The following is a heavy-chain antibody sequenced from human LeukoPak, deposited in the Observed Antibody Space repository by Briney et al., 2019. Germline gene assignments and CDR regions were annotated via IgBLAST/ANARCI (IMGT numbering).Heavy chain of an antibody. V-gene: IGHV4-34*01. J-gene: IGHJ5*02. D-gene: IGHD1-26*01. Sequence: PSETLSLTCAVYGGSFSGYYWSWIRQPPGKGLEWIGEINHSGSTNYNPSLKSRVTISVDTSKNQFSLKLTSVTAADTAVYYCARGDVGATAVPFDPRGQGTLVTVSS. CDR3: ARGDVGATAVPFDP. CDR1: GGSFSGYY. CDR2: INHSGST.